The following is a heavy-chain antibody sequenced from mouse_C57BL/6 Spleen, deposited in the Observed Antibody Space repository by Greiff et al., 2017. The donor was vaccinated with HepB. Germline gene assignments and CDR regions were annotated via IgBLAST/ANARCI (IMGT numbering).Heavy chain of an antibody. CDR1: GYSITSGYY. D-gene: IGHD2-3*01. CDR3: ARGSLFAWFAY. Sequence: EVQLQQSGPGLVKPSQSLSLTCSVTGYSITSGYYWNWIRQFPGNKLEWMGYISYDGSNNYNPSLKNRISITRYTSKNQFFLKLNSVTTEDTATYYCARGSLFAWFAYWGQGTLVTVSA. CDR2: ISYDGSN. V-gene: IGHV3-6*01. J-gene: IGHJ3*01.